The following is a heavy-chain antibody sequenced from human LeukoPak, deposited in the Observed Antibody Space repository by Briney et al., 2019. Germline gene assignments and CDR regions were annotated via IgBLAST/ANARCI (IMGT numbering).Heavy chain of an antibody. D-gene: IGHD3-22*01. J-gene: IGHJ4*02. CDR1: GDSINSGSYY. V-gene: IGHV4-39*01. Sequence: SETLSLTCTVSGDSINSGSYYWGWIRQPPGKGLEWIGSIYYSETTYYNPSLKSRVTISVDTSKNQFSLKLSSVTAADTAVYYCARTLSDYDGSGYDDWGQGTLVTVSS. CDR3: ARTLSDYDGSGYDD. CDR2: IYYSETT.